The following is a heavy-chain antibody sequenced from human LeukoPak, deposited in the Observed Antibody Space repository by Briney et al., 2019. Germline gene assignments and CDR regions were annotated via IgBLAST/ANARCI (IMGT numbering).Heavy chain of an antibody. V-gene: IGHV1-8*03. Sequence: ASVKVSCKASGYTFTGYYMHWVRQATGQGLEWMGWMNPNSGNTGYAQKFQGRVTITRNTSISTAYMELSSLRCEDTAVYYCARGPTAGGYYSYYYYMDVWGKGTTVTVSS. CDR3: ARGPTAGGYYSYYYYMDV. CDR2: MNPNSGNT. CDR1: GYTFTGYY. D-gene: IGHD6-13*01. J-gene: IGHJ6*03.